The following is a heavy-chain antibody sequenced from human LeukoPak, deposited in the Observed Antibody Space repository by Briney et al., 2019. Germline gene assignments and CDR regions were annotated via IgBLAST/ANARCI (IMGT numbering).Heavy chain of an antibody. CDR1: GGSISSSSYC. V-gene: IGHV4-39*01. CDR2: IYYSGST. D-gene: IGHD6-6*01. Sequence: PSETLSLTCTVSGGSISSSSYCWGWIRQPPGKGLEWIGSIYYSGSTYYNPSLKSRVTISVDTSKNQFSLKLSSVTAADTAVYYCARLSSIAARGPFDYWGQGTLVTVSS. CDR3: ARLSSIAARGPFDY. J-gene: IGHJ4*02.